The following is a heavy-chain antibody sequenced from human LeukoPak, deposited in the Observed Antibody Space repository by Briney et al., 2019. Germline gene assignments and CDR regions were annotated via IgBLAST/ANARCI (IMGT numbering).Heavy chain of an antibody. CDR2: IKQDGSEK. J-gene: IGHJ4*02. V-gene: IGHV3-7*05. CDR3: AREYAAMVVDY. CDR1: GFTLSNHW. D-gene: IGHD5-18*01. Sequence: GGSLRLSCAASGFTLSNHWMNWVRQAPGKGLEWVANIKQDGSEKYYVDSVKGRFTISRDNTKNSVFLHMNSLGEDDSALYYCAREYAAMVVDYWGQGTLVTISS.